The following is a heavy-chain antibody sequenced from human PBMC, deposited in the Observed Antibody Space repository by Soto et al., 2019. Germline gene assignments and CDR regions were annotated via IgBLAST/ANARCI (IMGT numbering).Heavy chain of an antibody. D-gene: IGHD2-2*01. V-gene: IGHV4-4*07. CDR3: ARDSGGYCSSTSCYSDWFDP. CDR1: GGSISSYY. J-gene: IGHJ5*02. Sequence: TSETLSLTCTVSGGSISSYYWSWIRQPAGKGLEWIGRIYTSGSTNYNPSLKSRVTMSVDTSKNQFSRKLSSVTAADTAVYYCARDSGGYCSSTSCYSDWFDPWGQGTLVTVSS. CDR2: IYTSGST.